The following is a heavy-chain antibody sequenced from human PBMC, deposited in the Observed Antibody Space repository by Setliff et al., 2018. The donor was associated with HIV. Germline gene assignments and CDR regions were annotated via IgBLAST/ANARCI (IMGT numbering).Heavy chain of an antibody. CDR3: VRGGGSSAYPPFEY. D-gene: IGHD3-16*01. J-gene: IGHJ4*02. V-gene: IGHV1-46*01. CDR1: GYTFSNYY. Sequence: GASVKVSCKASGYTFSNYYIHWVRQAPGQGLEWMGIINPSAVTSYGQKFQGRLTVTRDTSTSKVYMDLSSLRSEDTAVYYCVRGGGSSAYPPFEYWGQGTLVTVSS. CDR2: INPSAVT.